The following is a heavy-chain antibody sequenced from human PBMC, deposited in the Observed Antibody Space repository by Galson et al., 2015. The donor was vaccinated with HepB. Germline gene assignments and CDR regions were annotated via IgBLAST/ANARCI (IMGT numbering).Heavy chain of an antibody. CDR1: GFTLSTYN. CDR3: ARDLGTSRRACDI. CDR2: IDLGNTFI. V-gene: IGHV3-21*01. D-gene: IGHD1-1*01. Sequence: SLRLSCAASGFTLSTYNMNWVRQAPGKGLEWVSFIDLGNTFIKYTESVKGRFTISRDDAKNSLYLQMSSLRAEDTALYYCARDLGTSRRACDIWGQGALVTVSS. J-gene: IGHJ3*02.